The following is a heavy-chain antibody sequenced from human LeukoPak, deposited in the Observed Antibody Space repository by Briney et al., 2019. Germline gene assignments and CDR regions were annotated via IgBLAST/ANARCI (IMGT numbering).Heavy chain of an antibody. CDR1: GFTFSSYA. Sequence: GGSLRLSCAASGFTFSSYAMSWVRQAPGKGLEWVSAISGSGGSTYYADSVKGRFTISKDNSKNTLYLQMNSLRAEDTAVYYCAKDLSFNRRGLGYWGQGTLVTVSS. CDR2: ISGSGGST. V-gene: IGHV3-23*01. CDR3: AKDLSFNRRGLGY. J-gene: IGHJ4*02. D-gene: IGHD1-14*01.